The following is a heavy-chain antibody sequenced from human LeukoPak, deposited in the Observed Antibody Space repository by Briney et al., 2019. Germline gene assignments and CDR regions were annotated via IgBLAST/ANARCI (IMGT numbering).Heavy chain of an antibody. J-gene: IGHJ3*02. Sequence: SETLSLTCTVSGGSIISSDYHWGWVRQPPGTGLEWIGTISYSGNTDYNPSLRSRVTISVDTSNNQFSLRLGSVTAADTAVYHCARHCCSGPAKRVFDIWGQGTMVTVSS. CDR1: GGSIISSDYH. CDR3: ARHCCSGPAKRVFDI. V-gene: IGHV4-39*01. D-gene: IGHD2-15*01. CDR2: ISYSGNT.